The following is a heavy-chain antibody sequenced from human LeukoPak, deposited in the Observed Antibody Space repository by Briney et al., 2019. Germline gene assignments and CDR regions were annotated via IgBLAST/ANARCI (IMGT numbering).Heavy chain of an antibody. Sequence: SETLSLTCTASGGSISSYYWSWIRQPPGKGLEWIGYIYYSGSTNYNPSLKSRVTISVDTSKNQFSLNLSSVTAADTAVYYCARHNADYDILTGYSHFHYYFDYWGQGTLVTVSS. CDR2: IYYSGST. D-gene: IGHD3-9*01. J-gene: IGHJ4*02. CDR1: GGSISSYY. CDR3: ARHNADYDILTGYSHFHYYFDY. V-gene: IGHV4-59*08.